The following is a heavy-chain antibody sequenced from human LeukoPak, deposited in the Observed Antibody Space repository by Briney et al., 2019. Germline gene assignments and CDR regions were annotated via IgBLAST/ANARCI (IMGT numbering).Heavy chain of an antibody. J-gene: IGHJ4*02. D-gene: IGHD1-26*01. Sequence: GGSLRLSCAASGFTFSDAWMTWVRQTPGKGLEWVGRIKQIRNGGTTDYAAPVKGRLTMSRDDSISTLYLQMNSLKTEDTAVYYCATGFSATSHDGYWGQGTLVTVSS. CDR2: IKQIRNGGTT. CDR3: ATGFSATSHDGY. CDR1: GFTFSDAW. V-gene: IGHV3-15*01.